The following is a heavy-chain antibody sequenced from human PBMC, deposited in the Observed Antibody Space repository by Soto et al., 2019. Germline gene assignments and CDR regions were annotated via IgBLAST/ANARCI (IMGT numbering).Heavy chain of an antibody. V-gene: IGHV4-59*01. CDR2: IYYSGST. CDR3: ARVGGPGNTIDY. J-gene: IGHJ4*02. D-gene: IGHD2-2*01. CDR1: GGSISSYY. Sequence: SETLSLTCTVSGGSISSYYWSWIRQPPGKGLEWIGYIYYSGSTNYSPSLKSRVTISVDTSKNQFSLKLSSVTAADTAVYYCARVGGPGNTIDYWGQGTLVTVSS.